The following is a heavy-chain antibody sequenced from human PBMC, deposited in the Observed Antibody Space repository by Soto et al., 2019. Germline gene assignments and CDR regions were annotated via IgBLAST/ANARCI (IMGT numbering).Heavy chain of an antibody. D-gene: IGHD4-4*01. Sequence: EVQLLESGGGLVQPGGSLRLSCAGAGFTFSNYAMSWVRQAPGKGLEWVSAVIGSADGTYYADSVKGRFTISRDNSKNTLYMQMNSLRAEDTAVYYCAKEPYGNDGSYCDYWGQGTLVTVSS. J-gene: IGHJ4*02. CDR2: VIGSADGT. CDR1: GFTFSNYA. V-gene: IGHV3-23*01. CDR3: AKEPYGNDGSYCDY.